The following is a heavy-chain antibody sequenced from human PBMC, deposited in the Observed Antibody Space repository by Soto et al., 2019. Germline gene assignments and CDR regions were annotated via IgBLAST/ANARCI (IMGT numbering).Heavy chain of an antibody. CDR1: GFTFSSYS. CDR2: ISSSSSYI. V-gene: IGHV3-21*01. CDR3: ARDFLRAAGPGWPKYCCCYMDV. Sequence: EVQLVESGGGLVKPGGSLRLSCAASGFTFSSYSMNWVRQAPGKGLEWVSSISSSSSYIYYADSVKGRFTISRDNAKKSRDLQMNSLRAEDTAVYYCARDFLRAAGPGWPKYCCCYMDVWGQGTTVTVSS. J-gene: IGHJ6*03. D-gene: IGHD3-16*01.